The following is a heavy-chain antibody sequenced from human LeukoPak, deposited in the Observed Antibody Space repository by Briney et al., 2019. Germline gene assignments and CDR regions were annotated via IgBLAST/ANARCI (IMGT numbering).Heavy chain of an antibody. CDR2: LYSSGST. CDR3: ATLGYGDYVDY. Sequence: MTSETLSLTCTVSGGSISGYYWSWIRQPPGKGLEWIGYLYSSGSTNYNPSLKSRVTISLDTSENQFSLKLSSVTAADTAVYYCATLGYGDYVDYWGQGTLVTVSS. V-gene: IGHV4-59*08. J-gene: IGHJ4*02. D-gene: IGHD4-17*01. CDR1: GGSISGYY.